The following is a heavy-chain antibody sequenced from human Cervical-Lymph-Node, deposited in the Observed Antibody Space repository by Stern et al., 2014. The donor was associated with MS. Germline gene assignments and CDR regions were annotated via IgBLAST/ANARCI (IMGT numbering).Heavy chain of an antibody. D-gene: IGHD1-7*01. CDR1: GFTFSTYP. CDR2: ISYDGSNR. CDR3: ARPEDNWNSLRFDY. J-gene: IGHJ4*02. V-gene: IGHV3-30*04. Sequence: VQLEESGGGVVQPGMSLRLSCAASGFTFSTYPMHWVRQAPGKGLEWVALISYDGSNRYSADSVKGRFTISRDNSKNTLYLQMNSLRVEDTAVYYCARPEDNWNSLRFDYWGQGTLVTVSS.